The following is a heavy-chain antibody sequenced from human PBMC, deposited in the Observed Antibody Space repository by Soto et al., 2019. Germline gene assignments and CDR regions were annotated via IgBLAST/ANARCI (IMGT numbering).Heavy chain of an antibody. CDR3: ARGRGSWLQLSAFDI. J-gene: IGHJ3*02. V-gene: IGHV3-30-3*01. CDR1: GFTFSSYA. Sequence: QVQLVESGGGVVQPGRSLRLSCAASGFTFSSYAMHWVRQAPGKGLEWVAVISYDGSNKYYADSVKGRFTISRDNSKNTLYLQMNSLRAEDTAVYYCARGRGSWLQLSAFDIWGQGTMVTVSS. CDR2: ISYDGSNK. D-gene: IGHD5-12*01.